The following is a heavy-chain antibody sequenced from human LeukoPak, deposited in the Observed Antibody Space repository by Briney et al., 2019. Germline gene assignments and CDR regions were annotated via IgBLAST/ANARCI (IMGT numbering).Heavy chain of an antibody. CDR3: ARSGGSCFDY. D-gene: IGHD2-15*01. V-gene: IGHV1-18*01. CDR2: ISGYNGNT. CDR1: GYTFTSYD. Sequence: ASVKVSCKASGYTFTSYDINWVRQATGQGLEWMGWISGYNGNTNYAQKLQGRVTMTTDTSTSTAYMELRSLRSDDTAVYYCARSGGSCFDYWGQGTLVTVSS. J-gene: IGHJ4*02.